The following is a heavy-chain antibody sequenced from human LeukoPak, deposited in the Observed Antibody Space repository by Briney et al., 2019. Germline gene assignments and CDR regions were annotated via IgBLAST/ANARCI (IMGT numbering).Heavy chain of an antibody. Sequence: GRSLRLSCAASGFTFSSYAMHWVRQAPGKGLEWVAVISYDGSNKYYADSVKGRFTISRDNSKNTLYLQMNSLRAEDTAVYYCARGGFGIWGQGTMVTVSS. V-gene: IGHV3-30-3*01. J-gene: IGHJ3*02. CDR2: ISYDGSNK. CDR1: GFTFSSYA. CDR3: ARGGFGI.